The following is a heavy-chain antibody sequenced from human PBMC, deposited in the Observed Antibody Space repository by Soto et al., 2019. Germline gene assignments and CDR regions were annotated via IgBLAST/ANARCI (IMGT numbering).Heavy chain of an antibody. V-gene: IGHV4-39*01. CDR1: GGSISSNNYY. CDR3: AKAIQLWSADFDY. CDR2: MSYSRST. Sequence: SETLSLTCFVSGGSISSNNYYWGWIRQPPGKGLEWIGSMSYSRSTYYNPSLKSRVTISVDTSKNQFSLKLTSVTAADTAVYYCAKAIQLWSADFDYWGQGTLVTVSS. J-gene: IGHJ4*02. D-gene: IGHD5-18*01.